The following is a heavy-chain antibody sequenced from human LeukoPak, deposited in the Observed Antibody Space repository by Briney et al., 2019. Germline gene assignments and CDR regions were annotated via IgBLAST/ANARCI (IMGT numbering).Heavy chain of an antibody. Sequence: GASVKVSCKASGYTFTGYYMYWVRQAPGQGLEWMGWINPSSGGTNYAQKFQGRVTMTRDTSISTAYMELSRLRSDDTAVYYCARGFRARTYCTGGVCYTNWFDPWGQGTLVTVSS. CDR3: ARGFRARTYCTGGVCYTNWFDP. V-gene: IGHV1-2*02. D-gene: IGHD2-8*02. CDR1: GYTFTGYY. J-gene: IGHJ5*02. CDR2: INPSSGGT.